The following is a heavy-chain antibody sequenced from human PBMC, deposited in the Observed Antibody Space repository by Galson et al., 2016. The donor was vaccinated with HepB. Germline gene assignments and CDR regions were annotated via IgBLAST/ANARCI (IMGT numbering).Heavy chain of an antibody. CDR1: GDSVSSNSAA. V-gene: IGHV6-1*01. CDR3: ARDSALWLPQYYYYYYYMDV. J-gene: IGHJ6*03. CDR2: TYYRSKWYS. Sequence: CAISGDSVSSNSAAWNWVRQSPSRDLEWLGRTYYRSKWYSDYALSVTSRITINPDTSKNQFSLQLKSVTPEDTAVYYCARDSALWLPQYYYYYYYMDVWGQGTTVTVSS. D-gene: IGHD6-19*01.